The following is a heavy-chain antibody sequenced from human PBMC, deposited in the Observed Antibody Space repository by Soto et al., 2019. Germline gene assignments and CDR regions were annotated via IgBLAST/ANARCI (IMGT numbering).Heavy chain of an antibody. J-gene: IGHJ4*02. V-gene: IGHV4-34*01. CDR3: ARERPHRSGWYGGLDY. D-gene: IGHD6-19*01. CDR1: GGSFSGYY. Sequence: TLSLTCAVYGGSFSGYYWSWIRQPPGKGLEWIGEINHSGSTNYNPSLKSRVTISVDTSKNQFSLKLSSVTAADTAVYYCARERPHRSGWYGGLDYWGQGTLVTVSS. CDR2: INHSGST.